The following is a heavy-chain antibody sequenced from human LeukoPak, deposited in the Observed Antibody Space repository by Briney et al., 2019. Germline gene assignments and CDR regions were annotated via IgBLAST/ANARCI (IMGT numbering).Heavy chain of an antibody. CDR3: ARLREHVDY. CDR2: IYYSGST. D-gene: IGHD1-26*01. J-gene: IGHJ4*02. Sequence: PSETLSLTCTVSGGSISSYYWSWIRQPPGKGLEWIGYIYYSGSTNYNPSLKSRVTISVDTSKNQFSLKLSSVTAADTAVYYCARLREHVDYWGQGTLVTVSS. CDR1: GGSISSYY. V-gene: IGHV4-59*08.